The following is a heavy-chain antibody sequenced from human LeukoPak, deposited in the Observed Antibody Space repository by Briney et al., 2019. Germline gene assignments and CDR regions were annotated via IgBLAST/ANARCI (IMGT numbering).Heavy chain of an antibody. D-gene: IGHD2/OR15-2a*01. CDR1: GYTLTELS. CDR3: ATPLYGTTFYDY. J-gene: IGHJ4*02. Sequence: EASVKVSCKVSGYTLTELSMHWVRQAPGKGLEWMGGFDPEDGETIYAQKFQGRVTMTEDTSTDTAYMELSSLRSEDTAVYYCATPLYGTTFYDYWGQGTLVTVSS. V-gene: IGHV1-24*01. CDR2: FDPEDGET.